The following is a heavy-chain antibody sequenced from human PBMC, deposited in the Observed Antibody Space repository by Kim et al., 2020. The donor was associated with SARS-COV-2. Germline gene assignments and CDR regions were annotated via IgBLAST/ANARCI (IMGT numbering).Heavy chain of an antibody. D-gene: IGHD6-13*01. CDR1: GFTFSSYS. CDR3: ARDLPISSIAAAGNWAYYYYGMDV. V-gene: IGHV3-21*01. J-gene: IGHJ6*02. Sequence: GGSLRLSCAASGFTFSSYSMNWVRQAPGKGLEWVSSISSSSSYIYYADSVKGRFTISRDNAKNSLYLQMNSLRAEDTAVYYCARDLPISSIAAAGNWAYYYYGMDVWGQGTTVTVSS. CDR2: ISSSSSYI.